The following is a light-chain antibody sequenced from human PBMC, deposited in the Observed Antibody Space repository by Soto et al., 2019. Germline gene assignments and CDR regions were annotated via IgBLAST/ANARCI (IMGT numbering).Light chain of an antibody. Sequence: DIQMTQSPSSLSASVGDRVTITCRASQSISSYLNWYQQKPGKAPKLLIYAASSLQGGVPSRFSGSGSVTDFNLTISILQPEAVATYCSQPSYGSLITFGQGTRLEIK. CDR3: QPSYGSLIT. J-gene: IGKJ5*01. CDR1: QSISSY. CDR2: AAS. V-gene: IGKV1-39*01.